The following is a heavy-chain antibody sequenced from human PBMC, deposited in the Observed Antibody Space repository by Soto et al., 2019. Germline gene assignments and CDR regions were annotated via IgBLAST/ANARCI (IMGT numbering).Heavy chain of an antibody. CDR3: TTDRLAYASDWQPTWFDP. V-gene: IGHV3-15*07. CDR2: ITSKTDGGTI. Sequence: EAQLVESGGDLVEPGGSLRLSCVASGFSFSNAWMNWVRQAPGKGLEWVGRITSKTDGGTIHYAAPVNGRFSISRDDSKNTLYLEMNDLRAEDTAVYYCTTDRLAYASDWQPTWFDPWGQGTLVTVSS. D-gene: IGHD2-8*01. J-gene: IGHJ5*02. CDR1: GFSFSNAW.